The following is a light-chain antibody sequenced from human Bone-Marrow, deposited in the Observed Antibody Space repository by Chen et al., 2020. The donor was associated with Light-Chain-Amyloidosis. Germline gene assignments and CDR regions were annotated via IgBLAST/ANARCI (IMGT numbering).Light chain of an antibody. J-gene: IGLJ1*01. Sequence: QSALTQPASVSGSPGQSITISCTGTSSDVGGDNHVSWYQQHPDKAPKLVIYEVTNRPSWVPDRCSCSKSDNTASLTISRLQTEDEADYFCSAYTITITLVFGSGTRVTDL. V-gene: IGLV2-14*01. CDR1: SSDVGGDNH. CDR3: SAYTITITLV. CDR2: EVT.